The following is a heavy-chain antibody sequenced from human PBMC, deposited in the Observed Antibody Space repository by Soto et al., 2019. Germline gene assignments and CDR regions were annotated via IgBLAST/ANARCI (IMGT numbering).Heavy chain of an antibody. CDR3: ARDTGTDLGVRSGWFDP. Sequence: QVQLVQSGPEVKKSGASVKVSCKASGYPFSSYGITWVRQAPGQGLEWMGWISAYNGNTDYAQKLQGRVTMTTDTSASTAYMEMRSLRSDDTALYYCARDTGTDLGVRSGWFDPWGQGTLGTVSS. V-gene: IGHV1-18*01. D-gene: IGHD1-1*01. CDR2: ISAYNGNT. CDR1: GYPFSSYG. J-gene: IGHJ5*02.